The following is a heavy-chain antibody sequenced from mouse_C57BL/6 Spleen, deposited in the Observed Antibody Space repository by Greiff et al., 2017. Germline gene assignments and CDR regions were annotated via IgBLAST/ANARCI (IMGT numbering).Heavy chain of an antibody. CDR1: GYSFTDYN. V-gene: IGHV1-39*01. D-gene: IGHD1-1*01. J-gene: IGHJ1*01. CDR3: ARSDYGGSSCYFDF. Sequence: VQLQQSGPELVKPGASVKISCKASGYSFTDYNMNWVKQSNGKSLEWIGVINPNYGTTSYNQKFKGKATLTVDQSSSTAYMQLNSLTSEDSAVDYGARSDYGGSSCYFDFWGPGTTVTVSS. CDR2: INPNYGTT.